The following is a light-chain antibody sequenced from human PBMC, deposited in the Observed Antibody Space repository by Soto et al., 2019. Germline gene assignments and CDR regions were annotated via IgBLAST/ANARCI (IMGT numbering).Light chain of an antibody. CDR1: QSIDTW. V-gene: IGKV1-5*03. CDR3: QQYNSYRA. J-gene: IGKJ1*01. Sequence: DIQLTQSPSSLSASVGDRVTITCRASQSIDTWLAWHQQKPGQVPKLLISKASSLESGVPSRFSGSGSGTEFTLTISSLQPDDSATYYCQQYNSYRAFGQGTKADIK. CDR2: KAS.